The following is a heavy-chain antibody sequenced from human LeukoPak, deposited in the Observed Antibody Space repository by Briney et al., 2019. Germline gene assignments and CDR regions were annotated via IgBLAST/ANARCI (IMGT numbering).Heavy chain of an antibody. Sequence: SETLSLTCAVSGGSISSSYYWSWIRQPAGKGLEWIGRIYTSGSTNYNPSLKSRVTMSVDTSKNQFSLKLSSVTAADTAVYYCARDGTGTGLQDYWGQGTLVTVSS. J-gene: IGHJ4*02. D-gene: IGHD1-7*01. CDR2: IYTSGST. CDR1: GGSISSSYY. V-gene: IGHV4-4*07. CDR3: ARDGTGTGLQDY.